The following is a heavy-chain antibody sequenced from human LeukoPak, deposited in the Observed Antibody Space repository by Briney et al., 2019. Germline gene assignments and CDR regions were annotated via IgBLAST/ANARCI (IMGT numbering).Heavy chain of an antibody. Sequence: ASVKVSCKASGYTFTGYYMHWVRQAPGQGLEWMGRINPNSGGTNYAQKFQGRVTMTRDTSISTAYMELSRLRSDDTAVYYCARADYGDYDRHWYFDLWGRGTLVTVSS. D-gene: IGHD4-17*01. CDR3: ARADYGDYDRHWYFDL. J-gene: IGHJ2*01. CDR1: GYTFTGYY. CDR2: INPNSGGT. V-gene: IGHV1-2*06.